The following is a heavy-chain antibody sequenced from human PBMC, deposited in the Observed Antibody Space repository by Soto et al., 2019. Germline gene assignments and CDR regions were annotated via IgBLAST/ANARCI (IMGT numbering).Heavy chain of an antibody. Sequence: GGSLRLSCAASGFTFSNAWMNWVRQAPGKGLEWVGRIKIKTDGGTTDHAAPAKVRFTISRDHSKNTLYLQMNSLKTADITVYYCTTEVVVAPAAGGQANSYYGMDVWGQGTTVTVSS. J-gene: IGHJ6*02. CDR3: TTEVVVAPAAGGQANSYYGMDV. CDR1: GFTFSNAW. V-gene: IGHV3-15*07. D-gene: IGHD2-2*01. CDR2: IKIKTDGGTT.